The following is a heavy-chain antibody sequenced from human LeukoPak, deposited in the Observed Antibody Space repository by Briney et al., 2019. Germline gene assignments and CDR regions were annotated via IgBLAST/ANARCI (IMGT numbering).Heavy chain of an antibody. CDR3: ARVYFDCYDY. J-gene: IGHJ4*02. Sequence: PGGSLRLSCAASGFTFSSYGMHWVRQAPGKGLEWVAFIRYDGSNKYYADSVKGRFTISRDNSKNTLYLQMNSLRAEDTAVYYCARVYFDCYDYWGQGTLVTVSS. D-gene: IGHD3-9*01. CDR2: IRYDGSNK. V-gene: IGHV3-30*02. CDR1: GFTFSSYG.